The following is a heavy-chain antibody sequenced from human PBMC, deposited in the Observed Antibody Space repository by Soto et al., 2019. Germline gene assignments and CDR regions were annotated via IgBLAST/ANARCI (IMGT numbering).Heavy chain of an antibody. CDR3: ARHSPYGSGFDY. CDR2: TYYGRSS. D-gene: IGHD3-10*01. CDR1: GGSISSGVYY. Sequence: SETLSRTCTVSGGSISSGVYYRSWIRKHPGMCLVWIEYTYYGRSSYYNPSLKSRVTISVNTSNNQFPQKHNSVTATNTAVYYCARHSPYGSGFDYWGQGTLVTVAS. J-gene: IGHJ4*02. V-gene: IGHV4-31*03.